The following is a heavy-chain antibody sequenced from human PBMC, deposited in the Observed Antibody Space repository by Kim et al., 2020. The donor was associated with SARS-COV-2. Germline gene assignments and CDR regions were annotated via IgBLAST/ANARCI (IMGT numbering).Heavy chain of an antibody. CDR1: GGTFSSYA. V-gene: IGHV1-69*13. Sequence: SVKVSCKASGGTFSSYAISWVRQAPGQGLEWMGGIIPIFGTANYAQKFQGRVTITADESTSTAYMELSSPRSEDTAVYYCGSESSSGFDYWGQGTLVTVSS. J-gene: IGHJ4*02. D-gene: IGHD3-10*01. CDR2: IIPIFGTA. CDR3: GSESSSGFDY.